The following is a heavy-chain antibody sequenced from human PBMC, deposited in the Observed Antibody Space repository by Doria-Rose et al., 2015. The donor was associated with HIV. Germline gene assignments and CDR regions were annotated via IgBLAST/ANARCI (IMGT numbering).Heavy chain of an antibody. CDR1: GVSLSSPGMG. J-gene: IGHJ4*02. D-gene: IGHD6-13*01. V-gene: IGHV2-26*01. CDR2: IFSDDER. CDR3: ARIKSSRWYHKYYLDF. Sequence: QITLKESGPVLVKPTETLTLTCTVSGVSLSSPGMGVSWIRQPPGKALEWLANIFSDDERSYNTSLKSRLTISGGTSKSQVVLTMTDMDPVDTATYYCARIKSSRWYHKYYLDFWGQGTLVIVSA.